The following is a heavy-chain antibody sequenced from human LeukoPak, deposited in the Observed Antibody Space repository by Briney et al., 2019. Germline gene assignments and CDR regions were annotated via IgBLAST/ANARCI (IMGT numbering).Heavy chain of an antibody. D-gene: IGHD5-24*01. J-gene: IGHJ5*02. CDR1: GFTFSRYW. CDR3: ARDEYRSRWLHP. CDR2: IKQDGSEK. Sequence: GGSLRLSCAASGFTFSRYWISWVRQAPGKGLEWVANIKQDGSEKYYVDSVKGRFTISRDNAQNSVHLQMNSLRAEDTAVYHCARDEYRSRWLHPWGQGTLVTVTS. V-gene: IGHV3-7*01.